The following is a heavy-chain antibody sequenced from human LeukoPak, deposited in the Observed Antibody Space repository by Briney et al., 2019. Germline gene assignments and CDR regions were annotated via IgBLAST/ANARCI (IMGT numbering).Heavy chain of an antibody. J-gene: IGHJ4*02. D-gene: IGHD3-10*01. CDR3: AREQWFVNSYYFDY. CDR2: ISAGSTSS. CDR1: GFTFSDYA. Sequence: GGSLRLSCVASGFTFSDYAVSWVRRAPGKGLEWVSAISAGSTSSYYADSVKGRFTISRDNSKNTLYLQMKSLRAEDTAVYFCAREQWFVNSYYFDYWGQGSLVTVSS. V-gene: IGHV3-23*01.